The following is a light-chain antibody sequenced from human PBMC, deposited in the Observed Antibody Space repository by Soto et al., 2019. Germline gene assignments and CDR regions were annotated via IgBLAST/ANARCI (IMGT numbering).Light chain of an antibody. V-gene: IGKV3-20*01. CDR3: QQYCVRPWT. Sequence: EVVLTQSPGTLSLSPGERATLSCRTSHTVSGNYLAWYQQKLGQAPRLLIYGASSRATGIPDRFSGSGSGTDFTLTISRLEPEDFAVYYCQQYCVRPWTFGQGTKVEIK. CDR2: GAS. CDR1: HTVSGNY. J-gene: IGKJ1*01.